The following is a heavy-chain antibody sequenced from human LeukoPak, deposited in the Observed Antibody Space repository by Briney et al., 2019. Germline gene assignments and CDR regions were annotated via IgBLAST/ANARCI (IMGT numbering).Heavy chain of an antibody. J-gene: IGHJ6*03. CDR1: GFTFSSYW. D-gene: IGHD3-10*01. CDR2: IKQDGSEK. V-gene: IGHV3-7*01. Sequence: GGSLRLSCAASGFTFSSYWMSWVRQAPGKGLEWVANIKQDGSEKYYVDSVKGRFTISRDNAKNSLYLQMNSLRAEDTAVYYCARDYHYYGSGSYYYYYYYYMDVWGKGTTVTVSS. CDR3: ARDYHYYGSGSYYYYYYYYMDV.